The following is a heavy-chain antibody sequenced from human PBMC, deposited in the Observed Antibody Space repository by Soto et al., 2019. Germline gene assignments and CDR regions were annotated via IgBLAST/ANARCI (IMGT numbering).Heavy chain of an antibody. CDR1: GGSISSGDYY. D-gene: IGHD6-19*01. J-gene: IGHJ5*02. V-gene: IGHV4-30-4*01. CDR2: LYYSGST. Sequence: QVQLQASGPGLVPPSQTLSLTCPVSGGSISSGDYYWSWIRQPPGKGLEGIGYLYYSGSTYSNPSLKSRVTISVDTSKNQCALKLSSVTAADTAVYYCAREAGLYNWFDPWGQGTLVTVSS. CDR3: AREAGLYNWFDP.